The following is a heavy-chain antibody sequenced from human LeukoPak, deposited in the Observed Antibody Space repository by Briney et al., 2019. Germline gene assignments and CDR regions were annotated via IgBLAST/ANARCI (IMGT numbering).Heavy chain of an antibody. CDR3: ARDTLNGPFVTSLDY. CDR1: GFTFSSYA. D-gene: IGHD3-9*01. V-gene: IGHV3-48*03. CDR2: ISSNGNTE. J-gene: IGHJ4*02. Sequence: QPGGSLRLSCAASGFTFSSYAMSWVRQAPGKGLEWVSHISSNGNTEYYLDSVRLRFTMSRDNAKNLLFLQLDSLRAEDTAVYYCARDTLNGPFVTSLDYWGQGALVTVSS.